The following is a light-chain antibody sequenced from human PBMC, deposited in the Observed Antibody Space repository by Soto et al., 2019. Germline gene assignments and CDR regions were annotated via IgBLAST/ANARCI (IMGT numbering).Light chain of an antibody. J-gene: IGLJ2*01. CDR2: EVS. CDR3: ASYTSSSTSVI. V-gene: IGLV2-14*01. CDR1: SSDVGGYKY. Sequence: QSVLTQPASVSGSPGQSIIISCTGTSSDVGGYKYVSWYQQHPDKAPKLIIFEVSNRPSGISSRFSGSKSGNTASLTISGLQAEDEADYYCASYTSSSTSVIFGRGTKVTVL.